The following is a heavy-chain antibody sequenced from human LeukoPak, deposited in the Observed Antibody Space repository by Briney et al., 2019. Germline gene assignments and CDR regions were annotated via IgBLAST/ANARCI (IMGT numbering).Heavy chain of an antibody. V-gene: IGHV2-70*11. J-gene: IGHJ4*02. Sequence: SGPALAKPTQTLTLTCTFSGFSLGTSGMCVSWIRQPPGKALEWLARIDWDDDKYYSTSLQTRLTISKDTSKNQVVLTMTNMDPVDTATYYCARAFPTVTTFDYWGQGTLVTVSS. D-gene: IGHD4-17*01. CDR3: ARAFPTVTTFDY. CDR1: GFSLGTSGMC. CDR2: IDWDDDK.